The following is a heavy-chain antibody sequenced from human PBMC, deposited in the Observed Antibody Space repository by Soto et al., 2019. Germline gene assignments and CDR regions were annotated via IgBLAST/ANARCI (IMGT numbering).Heavy chain of an antibody. D-gene: IGHD3-22*01. Sequence: QVQLVQSGAEVKKPGSSVKVSCKASGGTFSTYAIDWVRQAPGQGLKWMGGIIPLFGTAKYAQNFQGRITITADESTNIAYMELRSLRSQDTAVYYCARGVHYDSSGYYYFYWGQGTLVTVSS. CDR1: GGTFSTYA. CDR2: IIPLFGTA. V-gene: IGHV1-69*01. J-gene: IGHJ4*02. CDR3: ARGVHYDSSGYYYFY.